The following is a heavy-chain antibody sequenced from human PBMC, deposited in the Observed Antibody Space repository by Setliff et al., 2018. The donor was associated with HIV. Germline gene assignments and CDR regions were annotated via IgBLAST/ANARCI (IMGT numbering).Heavy chain of an antibody. D-gene: IGHD2-21*01. V-gene: IGHV4-39*01. J-gene: IGHJ4*02. CDR2: INYRGNT. CDR3: ARQGSLCPDCYLDS. CDR1: GGSISTSRYY. Sequence: PSETLSLTCTVSGGSISTSRYYWGWIRQPPGKGLEWIGSINYRGNTYYNPSLTSRAAIFVDTSKNQISLKLSSVTAADTAVYYCARQGSLCPDCYLDSWGQGTLVTVSS.